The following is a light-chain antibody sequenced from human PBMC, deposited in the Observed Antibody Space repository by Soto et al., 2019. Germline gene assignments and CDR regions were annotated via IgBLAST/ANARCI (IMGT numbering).Light chain of an antibody. CDR3: QPGGTGIQV. Sequence: QPVLTQSPSASASLGASVKLTCSLSSGHSSYAIAWHQQQPEKGPRYLMKLNSDGSHSKGDGIPDRFSGSSSGAERYLTIPSLQSEDEADYYCQPGGTGIQVFGGGTKLTVL. V-gene: IGLV4-69*02. CDR1: SGHSSYA. J-gene: IGLJ2*01. CDR2: LNSDGSH.